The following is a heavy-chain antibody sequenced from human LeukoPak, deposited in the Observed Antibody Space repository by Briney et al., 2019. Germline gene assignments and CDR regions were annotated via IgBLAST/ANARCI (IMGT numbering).Heavy chain of an antibody. CDR1: GGSISGYY. J-gene: IGHJ4*02. V-gene: IGHV4-59*01. CDR3: ARVEYSNTWYFFDY. Sequence: SETLSLTCTVSGGSISGYYWSWIRQPPGKGLEWIGYIYYSGSTNYNPSLKSRVTISVDTSKNQFSLKLSAVTAADTAVYYCARVEYSNTWYFFDYWGQGTLVTVSS. D-gene: IGHD6-13*01. CDR2: IYYSGST.